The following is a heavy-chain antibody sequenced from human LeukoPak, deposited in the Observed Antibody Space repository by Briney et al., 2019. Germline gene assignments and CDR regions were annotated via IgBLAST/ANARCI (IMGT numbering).Heavy chain of an antibody. Sequence: GASVKVSCKASGYTFTGYYMHWVRQAPGQGLEWMGWINLNSGGTNYAQKFQGRVTMTRDTSISTAYMELSSLRSDDTAVYYCARAGTGAAAAGPGTSFDIWGQGTMVTVSS. D-gene: IGHD6-13*01. CDR3: ARAGTGAAAAGPGTSFDI. V-gene: IGHV1-2*02. CDR2: INLNSGGT. J-gene: IGHJ3*02. CDR1: GYTFTGYY.